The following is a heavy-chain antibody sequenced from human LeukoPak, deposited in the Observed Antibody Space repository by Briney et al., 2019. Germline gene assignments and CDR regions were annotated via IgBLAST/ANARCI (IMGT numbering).Heavy chain of an antibody. Sequence: PSETLSLTCAVSGASVSGGGNSWSWIRQPPGKGLEWIGWFSHTGSTYYNPSLKSRVTISVDRSNNQFSLKLRPMTAADTAVYYCAGTGVTFDYWGQGTLVTVSS. CDR3: AGTGVTFDY. CDR1: GASVSGGGNS. V-gene: IGHV4-30-2*01. D-gene: IGHD4-23*01. J-gene: IGHJ4*02. CDR2: FSHTGST.